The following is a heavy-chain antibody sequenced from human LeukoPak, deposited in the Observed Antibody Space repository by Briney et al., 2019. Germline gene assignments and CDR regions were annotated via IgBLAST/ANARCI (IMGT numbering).Heavy chain of an antibody. D-gene: IGHD2-15*01. Sequence: SQTLSLTCAISGDSVSSNSAAWNWIRQSPWRGLEWLGRTYYRSKWDNDYAVSVKSRITINPDTSKNQFSLQLNSVTPEDTAVYYCAKSVADLVGWFDPWGQGTLVTVSS. CDR3: AKSVADLVGWFDP. J-gene: IGHJ5*02. CDR1: GDSVSSNSAA. V-gene: IGHV6-1*01. CDR2: TYYRSKWDN.